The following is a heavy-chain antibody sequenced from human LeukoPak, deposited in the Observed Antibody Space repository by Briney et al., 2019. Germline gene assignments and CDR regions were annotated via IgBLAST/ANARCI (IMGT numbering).Heavy chain of an antibody. Sequence: ASVKVSCKASGYTFTSYDINWVRQATGQGLEWMGWMNPNSGNTGYAQKFQGRVTMTRNTSISTAYMELSSLRSEDTAVYYCARGWGSSLGWNYWGQGTLVTVSS. V-gene: IGHV1-8*01. J-gene: IGHJ4*02. CDR2: MNPNSGNT. CDR1: GYTFTSYD. CDR3: ARGWGSSLGWNY. D-gene: IGHD6-6*01.